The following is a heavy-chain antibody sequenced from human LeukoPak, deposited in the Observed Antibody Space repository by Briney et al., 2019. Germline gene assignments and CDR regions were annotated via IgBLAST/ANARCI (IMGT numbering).Heavy chain of an antibody. V-gene: IGHV3-43*01. D-gene: IGHD2-2*01. CDR1: GFSFDDYT. CDR2: ITRDGGST. CDR3: VREPWSTYCSTTSCYVGWFDP. Sequence: GGSLRLSCAASGFSFDDYTLHWVRQSPGKGPEWVSLITRDGGSTFYADSVKGRFTISRDNSKKSLYLQMNSLGTEDTALYYCVREPWSTYCSTTSCYVGWFDPWGQGTQVTVSS. J-gene: IGHJ5*02.